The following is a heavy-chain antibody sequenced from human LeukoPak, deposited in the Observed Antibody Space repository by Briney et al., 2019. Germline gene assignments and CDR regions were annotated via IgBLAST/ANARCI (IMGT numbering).Heavy chain of an antibody. CDR3: ASSTDYNSLDAFDI. CDR1: GGSISSYY. Sequence: SETLSLTCTVSGGSISSYYWSWIRQPPGKGLEWIGYIYYSGSTNYNPSLKSRVTISVDTSKNQLSLKLSSVTAADTAVYYCASSTDYNSLDAFDIWGQGTMVTASS. CDR2: IYYSGST. D-gene: IGHD3-10*01. J-gene: IGHJ3*02. V-gene: IGHV4-59*01.